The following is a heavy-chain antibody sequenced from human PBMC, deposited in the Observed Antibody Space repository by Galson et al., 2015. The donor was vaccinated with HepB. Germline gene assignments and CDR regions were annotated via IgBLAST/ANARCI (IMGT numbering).Heavy chain of an antibody. CDR3: ARGRITYHYKSGHQVYYDYRMDG. D-gene: IGHD3-22*01. J-gene: IGHJ6*02. Sequence: SVKVSCKASGYTFIGYDINWVRQASGQGLEWMGWMNPNSGNTGYAQKFQGRVTMTRNTSSSAAYMELSSLRSEDTAVYYCARGRITYHYKSGHQVYYDYRMDGWGQGATVTVSS. V-gene: IGHV1-8*01. CDR1: GYTFIGYD. CDR2: MNPNSGNT.